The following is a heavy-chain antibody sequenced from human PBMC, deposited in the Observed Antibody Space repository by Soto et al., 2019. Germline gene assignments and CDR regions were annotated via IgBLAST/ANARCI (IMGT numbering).Heavy chain of an antibody. D-gene: IGHD6-6*01. J-gene: IGHJ4*02. CDR3: ARHEYRRSYLDY. Sequence: SETLSLTCTVSGGSINSSTYYWAWIRQPPGKGLELIGSIYYSGSTYYNPSLKNRVTISVDTSKNQFSLKLSSVTAADTAVYYCARHEYRRSYLDYGGQGSLVNVSS. CDR1: GGSINSSTYY. CDR2: IYYSGST. V-gene: IGHV4-39*01.